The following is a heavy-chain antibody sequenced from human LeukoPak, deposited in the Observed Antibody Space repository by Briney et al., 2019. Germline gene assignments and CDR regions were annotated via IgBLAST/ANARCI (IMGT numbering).Heavy chain of an antibody. J-gene: IGHJ3*02. CDR1: GLTFNSYW. D-gene: IGHD1-26*01. CDR2: IRKDGSEE. V-gene: IGHV3-7*01. CDR3: ARQETSSYNGAFDI. Sequence: GGSLRLSCVASSGLTFNSYWMSWVRQAPGKGLEWVANIRKDGSEEYYMDSVKGRFTISRDNAKNSLYLQMNSLRADDTAVYHCARQETSSYNGAFDIWGQGTMVTVSS.